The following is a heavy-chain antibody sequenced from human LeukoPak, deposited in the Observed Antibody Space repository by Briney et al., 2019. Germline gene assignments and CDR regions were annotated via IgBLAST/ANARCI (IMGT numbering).Heavy chain of an antibody. CDR3: AATPMIVVVGMLDY. J-gene: IGHJ4*02. D-gene: IGHD3-22*01. CDR2: ISGCGGST. CDR1: GFTFSSYA. Sequence: GGSLRLSCAASGFTFSSYAMSWVRQAPGKGLEWVSAISGCGGSTYYADSVKGRFTISRDNSKNTLYLQMNSLRAEDTAVYYCAATPMIVVVGMLDYWGQGTLVTVSS. V-gene: IGHV3-23*01.